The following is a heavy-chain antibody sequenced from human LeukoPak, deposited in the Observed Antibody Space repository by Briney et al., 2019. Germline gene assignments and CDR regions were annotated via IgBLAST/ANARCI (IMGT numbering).Heavy chain of an antibody. CDR3: ARERRGNYFDY. D-gene: IGHD3-10*01. Sequence: GGSLRLSCAASGFTFSRYSMNWVRQTPGKGLEWVSSISSSSTYIYYADSVKGRFTISRDNAKNSLYLQMNSLRAEDTAVYYCARERRGNYFDYWGQGTLATVSS. J-gene: IGHJ4*02. CDR2: ISSSSTYI. V-gene: IGHV3-21*01. CDR1: GFTFSRYS.